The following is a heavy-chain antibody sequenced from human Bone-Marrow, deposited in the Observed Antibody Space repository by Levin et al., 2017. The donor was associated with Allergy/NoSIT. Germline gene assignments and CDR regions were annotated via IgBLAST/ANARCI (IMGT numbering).Heavy chain of an antibody. V-gene: IGHV4-59*01. D-gene: IGHD1-1*01. CDR1: GGSISSYF. CDR3: AHQSGTSYYYPMDV. J-gene: IGHJ6*02. CDR2: IYYSGTT. Sequence: RSQTLSLTCPVSGGSISSYFWSWVRQTPRKGLEWIGYIYYSGTTNYNPSLKSRVTISVDTSKNQFSLKLTSVTAADTAVYYCAHQSGTSYYYPMDVWGQGITVTVSS.